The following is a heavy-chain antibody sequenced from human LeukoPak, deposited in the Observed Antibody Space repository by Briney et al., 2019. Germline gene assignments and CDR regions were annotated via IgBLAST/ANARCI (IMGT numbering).Heavy chain of an antibody. V-gene: IGHV4-39*01. J-gene: IGHJ5*02. CDR3: ARCYCSSTGCFSNWFDP. Sequence: KPSETLSLTCTVSGGSISSSSYYWGWIRQPPGKGLEWIGSIYYSGSTYYNPSLKSRVTISVDTSKNQFSLKLSSVTAADTAVYYCARCYCSSTGCFSNWFDPWGQGTLVTVSS. CDR2: IYYSGST. D-gene: IGHD2-2*01. CDR1: GGSISSSSYY.